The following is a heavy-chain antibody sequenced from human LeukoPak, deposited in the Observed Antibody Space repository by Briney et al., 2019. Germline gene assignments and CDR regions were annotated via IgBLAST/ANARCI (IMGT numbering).Heavy chain of an antibody. CDR1: GFTFDDYA. V-gene: IGHV3-43D*04. Sequence: GGSLSLSCAASGFTFDDYAMHWVRQAPGQGLEWASLINWDGSSTYYADSVRGRFTISRDNSKNSLYLQMNSLRAEDTALYYCAKTGSSWAHFDYWGQGTLVTVSS. D-gene: IGHD6-13*01. CDR3: AKTGSSWAHFDY. J-gene: IGHJ4*02. CDR2: INWDGSST.